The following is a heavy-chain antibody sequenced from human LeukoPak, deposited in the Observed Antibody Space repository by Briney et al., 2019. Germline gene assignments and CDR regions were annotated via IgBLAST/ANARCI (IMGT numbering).Heavy chain of an antibody. CDR1: GFTFSTYS. V-gene: IGHV3-21*05. CDR3: ARVSLGNNYGSGSYDY. CDR2: ISYSSGAI. D-gene: IGHD3-10*01. J-gene: IGHJ4*02. Sequence: GGSLRLSCAASGFTFSTYSMNWVRQAPGKGLEWVSYISYSSGAIYYADSVKGRFTISRDNAENSLYLQMSSLRAEDTAVYYCARVSLGNNYGSGSYDYWGQGTLVTVSS.